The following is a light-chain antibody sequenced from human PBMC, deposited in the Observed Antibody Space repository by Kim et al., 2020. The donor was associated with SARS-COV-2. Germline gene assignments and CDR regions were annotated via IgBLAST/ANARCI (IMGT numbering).Light chain of an antibody. J-gene: IGLJ3*02. V-gene: IGLV2-23*02. Sequence: QSALTQPASVSGSPGQSITVTCAGTSSDIGTYNLVSWYQQHPGKAPKVMIYEVYKRPSGISDRFSGSKSGNTASLTISGLQADDEADYFCCSFAGSATWVFGGGTKVTVL. CDR2: EVY. CDR1: SSDIGTYNL. CDR3: CSFAGSATWV.